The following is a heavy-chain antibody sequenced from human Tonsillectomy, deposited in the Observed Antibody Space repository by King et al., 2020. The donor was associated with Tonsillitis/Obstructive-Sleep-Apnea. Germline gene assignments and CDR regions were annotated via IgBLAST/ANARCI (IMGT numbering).Heavy chain of an antibody. D-gene: IGHD3-16*01. V-gene: IGHV3-7*01. Sequence: VQLVESGGDLVQPGGSLRLSCAGSGFSFSNYWMNWVRQAPGKGLEWVANIKQDGSEKYYVDSVKGRFTISRDNAKNSLYLQMNSLRIEDTAAYFCAGVGEAGERLRVLSFWGQGTMVTVSS. CDR3: AGVGEAGERLRVLSF. CDR1: GFSFSNYW. CDR2: IKQDGSEK. J-gene: IGHJ3*01.